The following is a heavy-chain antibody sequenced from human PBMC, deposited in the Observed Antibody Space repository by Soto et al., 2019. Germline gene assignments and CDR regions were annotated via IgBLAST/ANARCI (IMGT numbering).Heavy chain of an antibody. CDR1: GFTFSSYA. J-gene: IGHJ6*02. CDR3: ASCISTSCYLRWVSYGMDV. V-gene: IGHV3-30-3*01. D-gene: IGHD2-2*01. CDR2: ISYDGSNK. Sequence: QVQLVESGGGVVQPGRSLRLSCAASGFTFSSYAMHWVRQAPGKGLERVAVISYDGSNKYYADSVKGRFTISRDNSKNTLYLQMNSLRAEDTAVYYCASCISTSCYLRWVSYGMDVWGQGTTVTVSS.